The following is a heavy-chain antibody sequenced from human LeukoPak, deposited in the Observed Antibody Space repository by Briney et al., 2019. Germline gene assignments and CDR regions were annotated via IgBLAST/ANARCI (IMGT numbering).Heavy chain of an antibody. CDR1: GFTFSSYE. V-gene: IGHV3-48*03. J-gene: IGHJ4*02. D-gene: IGHD2-21*02. CDR3: AREARNCGGDCLDY. CDR2: ISPDDSPI. Sequence: GGSLRLSCAASGFTFSSYEMNWVRQAPGKGLEWIGYISPDDSPIYYAESVRGRFTISRDNAKNSLYLEMHSLRAEDTAIYYCAREARNCGGDCLDYWGQGTLVTVSS.